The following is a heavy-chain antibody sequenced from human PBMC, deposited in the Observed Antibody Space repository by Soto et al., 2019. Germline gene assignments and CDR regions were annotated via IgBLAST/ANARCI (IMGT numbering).Heavy chain of an antibody. CDR2: IYPGDSDT. Sequence: GESLKISCRGSGYTFTSYWIGWVRQMPGKGLECMGIIYPGDSDTRYSPSFQGQVTISADKSISTAYLQWSSLKASDTAMYYCARLQWLAKDYWGQGTLVTVSS. V-gene: IGHV5-51*01. D-gene: IGHD6-19*01. J-gene: IGHJ4*02. CDR3: ARLQWLAKDY. CDR1: GYTFTSYW.